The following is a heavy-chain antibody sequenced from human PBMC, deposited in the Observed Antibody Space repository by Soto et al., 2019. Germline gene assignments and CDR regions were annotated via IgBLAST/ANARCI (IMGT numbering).Heavy chain of an antibody. D-gene: IGHD2-2*01. CDR3: ARERRVMVVVPAANDAFAI. J-gene: IGHJ3*02. V-gene: IGHV1-69*08. CDR2: IIPILGIA. Sequence: QVQLVQSGAEVKKPGSSVKVSCKASGGTFSSYTISWVRQAPGQGLEWMGRIIPILGIANYEQKFQGRATITADKTTSRASMELSSLRAEDTGVYYCARERRVMVVVPAANDAFAIWGQGTMVTVSS. CDR1: GGTFSSYT.